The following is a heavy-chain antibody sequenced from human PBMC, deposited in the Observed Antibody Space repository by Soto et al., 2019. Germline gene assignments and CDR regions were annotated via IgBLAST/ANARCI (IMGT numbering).Heavy chain of an antibody. CDR2: ISYDGSNK. Sequence: GGSLRLSCAASGFTFSSYAMHWVRQAPGKGLEWVAVISYDGSNKYYADSVKGRFTISRDNSKNTLYLQMNSLRAEDTAVYYCARDLYSSSFLFDYWGQGTLVTVSS. J-gene: IGHJ4*02. V-gene: IGHV3-30-3*01. CDR3: ARDLYSSSFLFDY. CDR1: GFTFSSYA. D-gene: IGHD6-6*01.